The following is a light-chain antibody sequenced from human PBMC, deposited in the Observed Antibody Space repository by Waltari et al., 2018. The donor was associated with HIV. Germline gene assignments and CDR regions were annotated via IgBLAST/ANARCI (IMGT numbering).Light chain of an antibody. CDR2: SNN. CDR1: SSNIRSNP. Sequence: QSVVTQPPSASGTPGQRVTISCSGTSSNIRSNPVHWYQQLPGTAPKLLIYSNNQRPSGVPDRFSGSQSGTSASLAISGLQSEDEADYYCAAWDDSLNGNVFGTGTKVTVL. J-gene: IGLJ1*01. CDR3: AAWDDSLNGNV. V-gene: IGLV1-44*01.